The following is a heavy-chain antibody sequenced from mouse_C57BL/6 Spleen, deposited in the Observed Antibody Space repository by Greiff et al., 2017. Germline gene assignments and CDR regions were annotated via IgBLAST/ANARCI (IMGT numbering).Heavy chain of an antibody. Sequence: QVQLQESGPELVRPGASVKLSCKASGYTFTSYYMHWVKQRPGQGLEWIGWIFPGSGSTYYNEKFKGKATLTVDKSSSTAYMLLSSLTSEDAAVFFCAREEFITTVVGAMDYWGQGTTVTVDS. J-gene: IGHJ4*01. V-gene: IGHV1-75*01. CDR2: IFPGSGST. D-gene: IGHD1-1*01. CDR1: GYTFTSYY. CDR3: AREEFITTVVGAMDY.